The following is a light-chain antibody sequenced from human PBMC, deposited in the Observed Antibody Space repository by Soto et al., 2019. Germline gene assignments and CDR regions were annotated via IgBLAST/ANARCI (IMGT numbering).Light chain of an antibody. J-gene: IGKJ2*01. V-gene: IGKV1-8*01. CDR3: QQYYNYPYT. CDR1: QGISSF. Sequence: AIRMTQSPSSLSASAGDKVTITCRASQGISSFLAWYQQKPGKAPNLVIYEASTLQSGVPSRFSASGSGTDFTLTINSLQSEDFAIYYCQQYYNYPYTFGQGTNLEIK. CDR2: EAS.